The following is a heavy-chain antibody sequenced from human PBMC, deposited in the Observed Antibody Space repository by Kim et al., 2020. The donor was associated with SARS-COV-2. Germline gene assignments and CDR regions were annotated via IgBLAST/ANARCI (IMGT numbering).Heavy chain of an antibody. V-gene: IGHV3-30*02. CDR3: AKARYSSYYGMDV. Sequence: YADSVKGRFTIYRDNSKNTLYLQMNSLRAEDTAVYYCAKARYSSYYGMDVWGQGTTVTVSS. D-gene: IGHD5-18*01. J-gene: IGHJ6*02.